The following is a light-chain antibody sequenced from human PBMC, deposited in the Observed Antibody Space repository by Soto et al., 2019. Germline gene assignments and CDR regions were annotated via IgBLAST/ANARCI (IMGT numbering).Light chain of an antibody. V-gene: IGKV1-33*01. CDR1: QDISNY. Sequence: DIQMTQSPSSLSASVGDRVTITCQASQDISNYLNWYQQNPGKAPKLLIYDASNLETGVPSRFSGGGSGTDITFTISTLHPEDIATYYCQQGFTFGPGTKLDIK. CDR2: DAS. CDR3: QQGFT. J-gene: IGKJ3*01.